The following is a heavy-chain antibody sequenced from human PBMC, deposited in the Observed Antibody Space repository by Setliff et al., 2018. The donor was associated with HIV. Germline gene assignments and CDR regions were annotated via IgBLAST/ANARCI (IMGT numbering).Heavy chain of an antibody. J-gene: IGHJ3*02. Sequence: SETLSLTCAVSGYSITSGYSWGWLRQSPGKGLEWIGSMFHSGNTYYNPSLESRVSMSVDTSTNQVSLQLSSVTAADTAVYYCARGKSGSYDAYDMWGQGTMVTVSS. D-gene: IGHD5-12*01. CDR1: GYSITSGYS. CDR2: MFHSGNT. V-gene: IGHV4-38-2*01. CDR3: ARGKSGSYDAYDM.